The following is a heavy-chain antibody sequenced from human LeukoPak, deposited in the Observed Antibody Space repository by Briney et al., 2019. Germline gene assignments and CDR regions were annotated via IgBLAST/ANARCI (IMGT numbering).Heavy chain of an antibody. J-gene: IGHJ6*02. CDR2: IYWNDDK. CDR1: GFSLSSSGVG. CDR3: AHTDRTPYYYYGMDV. D-gene: IGHD1-1*01. V-gene: IGHV2-5*01. Sequence: SGPTLVNPTQTLTLTCTFSGFSLSSSGVGVGWIRQPPGKALAWLALIYWNDDKLYSPSLKSRTTITKDTSKNQVVLTMTIMDPVDTATYYCAHTDRTPYYYYGMDVWGQGTTVTVSS.